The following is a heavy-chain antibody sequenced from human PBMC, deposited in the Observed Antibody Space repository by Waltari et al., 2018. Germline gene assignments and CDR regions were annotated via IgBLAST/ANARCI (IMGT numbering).Heavy chain of an antibody. D-gene: IGHD2-21*02. CDR3: AKVGEYGGHYHFDY. V-gene: IGHV3-23*03. CDR2: IFYSGGST. J-gene: IGHJ4*02. Sequence: EVQLLESGGGLVQPGGSLRLSCAAFGFTFSNYAMSWVRQAPGEGLEWVSIFYSGGSTYDADSVKGRFTISRDNSKNTVYLQMNSLRAEDTAIYYCAKVGEYGGHYHFDYWGQGALVTVSS. CDR1: GFTFSNYA.